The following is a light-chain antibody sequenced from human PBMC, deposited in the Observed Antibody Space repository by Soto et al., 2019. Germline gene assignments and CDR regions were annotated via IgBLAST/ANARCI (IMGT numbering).Light chain of an antibody. CDR2: EGS. CDR3: CSFAGSSTVV. Sequence: QSALTQPASVSGSPGQSITISCTGTSSDVVSYNLVSWYQQHPGKAPKLMISEGSKRPSGVSNRFSGSKSGNTASLTISGLQAEDEADYYCCSFAGSSTVVFGGGTKLTVL. V-gene: IGLV2-23*01. J-gene: IGLJ2*01. CDR1: SSDVVSYNL.